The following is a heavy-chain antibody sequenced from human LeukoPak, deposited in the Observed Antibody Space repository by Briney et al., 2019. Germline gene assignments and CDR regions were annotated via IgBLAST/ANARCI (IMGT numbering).Heavy chain of an antibody. Sequence: GGSLRLSCAASGFTFSSYGMHWVRQAPGKGLEWVAVIWYDGSNKYYADSVKGRFTISRDNSKNTLYLQMNSLRAEDTAVYYCATSTYYDFWSGYYTNYYYYYGMDVWGQGTTVTVSS. CDR3: ATSTYYDFWSGYYTNYYYYYGMDV. J-gene: IGHJ6*02. V-gene: IGHV3-33*01. CDR2: IWYDGSNK. CDR1: GFTFSSYG. D-gene: IGHD3-3*01.